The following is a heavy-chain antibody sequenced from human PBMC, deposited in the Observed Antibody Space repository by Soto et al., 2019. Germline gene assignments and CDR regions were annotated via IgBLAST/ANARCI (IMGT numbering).Heavy chain of an antibody. D-gene: IGHD3-22*01. CDR2: INAGNGNT. J-gene: IGHJ5*02. CDR1: GDTFTSYA. V-gene: IGHV1-3*01. CDR3: ARDTLYDSSGYYYVGYNWFDT. Sequence: XSVKGSCKASGDTFTSYAGDLVRQAPGQRLECMGWINAGNGNTKYSQKFQGRVTITRDTSASTAYMELSSLRSEDKAVYYCARDTLYDSSGYYYVGYNWFDTWGQGTLVTVSS.